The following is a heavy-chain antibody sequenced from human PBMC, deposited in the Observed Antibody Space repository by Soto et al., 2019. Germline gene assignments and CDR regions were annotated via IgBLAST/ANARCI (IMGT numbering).Heavy chain of an antibody. J-gene: IGHJ6*03. D-gene: IGHD3-3*01. CDR1: GGSISSSSYY. CDR2: IYYSGST. Sequence: QLQLQESGPGLVKPSETLSLTCTVSGGSISSSSYYWGWIRQPPGKGLEWIGSIYYSGSTYYNPSLKSRVTFSVDTSKNQFSLKLSSVTASDTAVYYCARHGPSDTIFGDYYYYYYYMDVWGKGTTVTVSS. V-gene: IGHV4-39*01. CDR3: ARHGPSDTIFGDYYYYYYYMDV.